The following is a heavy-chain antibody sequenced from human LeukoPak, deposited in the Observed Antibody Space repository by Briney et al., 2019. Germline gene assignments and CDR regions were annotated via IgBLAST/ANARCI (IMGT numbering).Heavy chain of an antibody. Sequence: GGSLRLSCAASGFTFSSYGMHWVRQAPGKGLEWVAVISYDGSNKYYADSVKGRFTISRDNSKNTLYLQMNSLRAEDTAVYYCARYDFWSGYSATLFDYWGQGTLVTVSS. V-gene: IGHV3-30*03. J-gene: IGHJ4*02. CDR3: ARYDFWSGYSATLFDY. D-gene: IGHD3-3*01. CDR2: ISYDGSNK. CDR1: GFTFSSYG.